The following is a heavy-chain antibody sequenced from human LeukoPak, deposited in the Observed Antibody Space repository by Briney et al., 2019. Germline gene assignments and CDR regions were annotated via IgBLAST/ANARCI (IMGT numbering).Heavy chain of an antibody. D-gene: IGHD3-10*01. J-gene: IGHJ6*03. CDR2: MYYRGST. CDR1: GGSISSSSHY. Sequence: SETLSLTCTVSGGSISSSSHYWGWIRQPPGKGLEWIGSMYYRGSTYHNPSLKSRVTIPVDTSKNQFSLKLSSVTAADTAVYYCAVYYYGSGQRKVYYYMDVWGKGTTVTISS. V-gene: IGHV4-39*07. CDR3: AVYYYGSGQRKVYYYMDV.